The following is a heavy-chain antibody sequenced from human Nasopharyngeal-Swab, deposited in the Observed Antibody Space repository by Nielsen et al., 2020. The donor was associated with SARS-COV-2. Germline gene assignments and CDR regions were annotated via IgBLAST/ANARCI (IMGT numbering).Heavy chain of an antibody. D-gene: IGHD6-13*01. CDR3: ARANSSSWSFDY. Sequence: GGSLRLSCAASGFTFSSYGMHWVRQAPGKGLEWVAVISYDGSNKYYADSVKGRFTISRDNSKNTLYLQMNGLRAEDTAVYYCARANSSSWSFDYWGQGTLVTVSS. J-gene: IGHJ4*02. CDR2: ISYDGSNK. V-gene: IGHV3-30*03. CDR1: GFTFSSYG.